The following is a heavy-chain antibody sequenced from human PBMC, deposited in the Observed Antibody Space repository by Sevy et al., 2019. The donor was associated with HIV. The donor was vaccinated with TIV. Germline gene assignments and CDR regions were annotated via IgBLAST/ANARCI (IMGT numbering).Heavy chain of an antibody. V-gene: IGHV3-21*01. CDR1: GFTFSSYS. Sequence: GGSLRLSCAASGFTFSSYSMNWVRQAPGKGLEWVSSISSSSNYIYYADSVKGRFTISRDNAKNSLYLQMNSLRAEDTAVYYCARDPRNYYGSGGDYRGQGTLVTVSS. D-gene: IGHD3-10*01. J-gene: IGHJ4*02. CDR2: ISSSSNYI. CDR3: ARDPRNYYGSGGDY.